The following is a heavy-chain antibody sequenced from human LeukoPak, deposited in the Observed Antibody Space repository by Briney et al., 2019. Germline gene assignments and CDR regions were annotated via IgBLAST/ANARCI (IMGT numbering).Heavy chain of an antibody. V-gene: IGHV4-59*01. Sequence: PSETLSLTCTVSGGSISSYYWSWIRQPPGKGPEWIGYIYYSGSTNYNPSLKSRVTISVDTSKNQFSLKLSSVTAADTAVYYCARGRVVPAAMGFDYWGQGTLVTVSS. CDR2: IYYSGST. CDR1: GGSISSYY. CDR3: ARGRVVPAAMGFDY. D-gene: IGHD2-2*01. J-gene: IGHJ4*02.